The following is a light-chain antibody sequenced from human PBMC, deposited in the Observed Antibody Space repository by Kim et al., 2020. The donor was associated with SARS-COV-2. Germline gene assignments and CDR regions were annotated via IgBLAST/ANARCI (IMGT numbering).Light chain of an antibody. V-gene: IGKV1-12*01. J-gene: IGKJ4*01. CDR1: QRVSNY. CDR3: QQLNNFPPLT. CDR2: AAS. Sequence: SVGDRVTITCRASQRVSNYLAWYQQKPGKAPKLLIYAASTLQSGVPSRFSGSGSGTDFTLTINSLQPEDFATYYCQQLNNFPPLTFGGGTKVEIK.